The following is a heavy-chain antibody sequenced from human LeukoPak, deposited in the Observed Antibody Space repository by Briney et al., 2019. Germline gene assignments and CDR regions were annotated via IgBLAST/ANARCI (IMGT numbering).Heavy chain of an antibody. J-gene: IGHJ4*02. Sequence: ASVKVSCKASGYTFTGYYMHWVRQAPGQGLEWMGWINPNSGGTNYAQKFQGRVTMTRDTSISTAYMELSRLRSDHTAVYYCARTDSSGWYGDYWGQGTLVTVSS. V-gene: IGHV1-2*02. CDR2: INPNSGGT. CDR3: ARTDSSGWYGDY. D-gene: IGHD6-19*01. CDR1: GYTFTGYY.